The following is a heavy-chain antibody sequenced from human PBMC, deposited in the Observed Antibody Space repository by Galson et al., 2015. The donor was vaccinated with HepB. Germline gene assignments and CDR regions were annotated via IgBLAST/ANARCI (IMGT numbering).Heavy chain of an antibody. D-gene: IGHD3-10*01. J-gene: IGHJ6*02. CDR2: ISWDGGTT. Sequence: SLRLSCAASGFTFDDHIMLWVRQGPGKGLEWVSVISWDGGTTYYADSVKGRFTISRDNSKNSLFLQMNSLRTEDTALYYCARDMKYGGEVYYGSDVWGQGTTVTVSS. CDR1: GFTFDDHI. CDR3: ARDMKYGGEVYYGSDV. V-gene: IGHV3-43*01.